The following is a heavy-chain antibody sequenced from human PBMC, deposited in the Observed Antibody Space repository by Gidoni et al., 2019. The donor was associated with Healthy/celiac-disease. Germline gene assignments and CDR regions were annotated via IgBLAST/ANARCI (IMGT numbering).Heavy chain of an antibody. CDR1: GYTFTSYA. J-gene: IGHJ6*03. CDR3: ARALTDYDFWSGERYYMDV. Sequence: QVQLVQSGAEVKKPGASVKVSCKASGYTFTSYAMHWVRQAPGQRLEWMGWINAGNGNTKYSQKFQGRVTITRDTSASTAYMELSSLRSEDTAVYYCARALTDYDFWSGERYYMDVWGKGTTVTVSS. D-gene: IGHD3-3*01. V-gene: IGHV1-3*01. CDR2: INAGNGNT.